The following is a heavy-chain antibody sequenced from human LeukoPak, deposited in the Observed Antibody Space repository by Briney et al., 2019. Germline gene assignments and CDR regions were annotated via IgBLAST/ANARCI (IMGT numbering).Heavy chain of an antibody. Sequence: ASETLSLTCTVSGGSISSSSFYWGWIRQPPGKGLEWIGSIYYSGSTYYNPSLESRVTISLDTSKNQFSLKLRSVTAADTAVYYCASPDTAMVNGYWGQGTLVTVSS. CDR1: GGSISSSSFY. CDR3: ASPDTAMVNGY. V-gene: IGHV4-39*01. CDR2: IYYSGST. J-gene: IGHJ4*02. D-gene: IGHD5-18*01.